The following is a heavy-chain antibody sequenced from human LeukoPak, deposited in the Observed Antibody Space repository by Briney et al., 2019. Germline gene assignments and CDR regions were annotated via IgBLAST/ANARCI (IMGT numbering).Heavy chain of an antibody. CDR3: ARSVIAVAGYGAFDI. V-gene: IGHV3-48*02. D-gene: IGHD6-19*01. CDR1: GLTFSAYS. Sequence: PGGSLRLSCAASGLTFSAYSMNWVRQAPGKGLDWVSYISSRSFTMYYADSVKGRFTISRDNAKNSLYLEMNSLRDEDTAVYYCARSVIAVAGYGAFDIWGQGTVVTVSS. J-gene: IGHJ3*02. CDR2: ISSRSFTM.